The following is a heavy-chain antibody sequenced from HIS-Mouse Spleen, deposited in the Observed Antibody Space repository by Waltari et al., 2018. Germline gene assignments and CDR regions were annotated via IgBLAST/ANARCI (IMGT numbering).Heavy chain of an antibody. J-gene: IGHJ4*02. Sequence: QLQLLESGPGLVKPSETLSLTCTVSGGSISSSSYYWGWIRQPPGKGLEWIGGIYYSGSTYYHPSLKSRVTISVDTSKNQFSLKLSSVTAADTAVYYCAREGLERYYFDYWGQGTLVTVSS. CDR1: GGSISSSSYY. CDR2: IYYSGST. D-gene: IGHD1-1*01. V-gene: IGHV4-39*07. CDR3: AREGLERYYFDY.